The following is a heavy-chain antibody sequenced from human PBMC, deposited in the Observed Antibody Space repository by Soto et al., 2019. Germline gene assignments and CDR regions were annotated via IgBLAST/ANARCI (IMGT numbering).Heavy chain of an antibody. V-gene: IGHV3-48*01. D-gene: IGHD6-19*01. J-gene: IGHJ4*02. CDR2: ISSTSNTI. CDR3: ARGGTAVGGDY. CDR1: GFTFSSYS. Sequence: EVQLVESGGGLVQPGGSLRLSCAASGFTFSSYSMNWVRQTPEKGLEWVSYISSTSNTIYYADPVKGRFTISRDNAKSSLYLQMNSLRVEDTAVYYCARGGTAVGGDYWGQGTLVTVSS.